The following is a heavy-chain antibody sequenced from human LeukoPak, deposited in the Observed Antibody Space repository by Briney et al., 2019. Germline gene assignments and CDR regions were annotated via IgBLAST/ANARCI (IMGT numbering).Heavy chain of an antibody. J-gene: IGHJ5*02. V-gene: IGHV3-23*01. CDR3: AKVLAELLLPDP. D-gene: IGHD2-21*02. CDR1: GFTFSSYA. Sequence: GGSLRLSCAASGFTFSSYAMSWVRQAPGRGLEWVSAISGSGGSTYYADSVKGWFTISRDNSKNTLYLQMNSLRAEDTAVYYCAKVLAELLLPDPWGQGTLVTVSS. CDR2: ISGSGGST.